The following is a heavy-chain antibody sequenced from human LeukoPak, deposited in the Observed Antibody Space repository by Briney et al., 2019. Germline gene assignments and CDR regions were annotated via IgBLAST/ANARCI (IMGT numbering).Heavy chain of an antibody. Sequence: PGGSLRLPCAASGFTFSSYSMNWVRQAPGKGLEWVSYISGSSSTRYYADSVKGRFTISRDNAKNSLYLQMNSLRAEDTSVYYCARYGDYGAFDIWGQGTMVTVSS. CDR3: ARYGDYGAFDI. CDR2: ISGSSSTR. V-gene: IGHV3-48*01. D-gene: IGHD4-17*01. J-gene: IGHJ3*02. CDR1: GFTFSSYS.